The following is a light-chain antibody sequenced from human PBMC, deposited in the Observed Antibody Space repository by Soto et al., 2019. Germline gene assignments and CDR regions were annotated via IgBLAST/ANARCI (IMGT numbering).Light chain of an antibody. Sequence: IQMTQSPSSLSASVGDRVTITCRASQSISSYLNWYQQKPGKAPKLLIYAASSLQSGVPSRFSGSGSGTDFTLTISSLQSEDFAVYYCQQYNTWRSITFGQGTRLEIK. V-gene: IGKV1-39*01. CDR1: QSISSY. CDR2: AAS. J-gene: IGKJ5*01. CDR3: QQYNTWRSIT.